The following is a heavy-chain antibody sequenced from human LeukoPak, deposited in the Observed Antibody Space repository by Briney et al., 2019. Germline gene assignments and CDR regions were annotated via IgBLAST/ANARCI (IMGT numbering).Heavy chain of an antibody. D-gene: IGHD2-2*03. V-gene: IGHV3-53*04. CDR2: IYSGGST. Sequence: GGSLRLSCAASGFTVSGNYMSWVRQAPGKGLEWVSVIYSGGSTYYADSVKGRFTISRHNSKNTLYLQMNSLRAEDTAVYYCARDAGYCSSTSCYVGMDVWGQGTTVTVSS. CDR1: GFTVSGNY. CDR3: ARDAGYCSSTSCYVGMDV. J-gene: IGHJ6*02.